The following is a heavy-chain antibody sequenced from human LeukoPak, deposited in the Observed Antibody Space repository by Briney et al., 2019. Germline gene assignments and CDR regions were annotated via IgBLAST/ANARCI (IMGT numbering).Heavy chain of an antibody. CDR1: GGSFSGYY. D-gene: IGHD6-13*01. V-gene: IGHV4-59*01. CDR2: IYYSGST. CDR3: ARVGYTEYYYYYYMDV. Sequence: SETLSLTCAVYGGSFSGYYWSWIRQPPGKGLEWIGYIYYSGSTNYNPSLKSRVTISVDTSKNQFSLKLSSVTAADTAVYYCARVGYTEYYYYYYMDVWGKGTTVTVSS. J-gene: IGHJ6*03.